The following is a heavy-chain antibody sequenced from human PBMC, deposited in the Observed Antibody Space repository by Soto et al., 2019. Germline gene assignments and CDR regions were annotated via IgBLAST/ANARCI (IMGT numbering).Heavy chain of an antibody. CDR3: ARDPLIAAFLPYGMDV. CDR1: VFTFDEYA. D-gene: IGHD6-13*01. Sequence: PWWSLRLSCSASVFTFDEYAMHWGRQAPGKGLEWVAVISYDGSNKYYADSVKGRFTISRDNSKNTLYLQMNSLRAEDTAVYYCARDPLIAAFLPYGMDVWGQGTTVTVSS. V-gene: IGHV3-30-3*01. CDR2: ISYDGSNK. J-gene: IGHJ6*02.